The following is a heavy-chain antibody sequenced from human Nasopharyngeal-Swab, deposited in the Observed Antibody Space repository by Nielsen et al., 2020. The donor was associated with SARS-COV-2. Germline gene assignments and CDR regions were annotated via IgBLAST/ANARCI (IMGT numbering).Heavy chain of an antibody. Sequence: GESLKLSWASSGFTFSSYSMNWVRQAPGKGLEWVSSISSSSSYIYYADSVKGRFTISRDNAKNSLYLQMNSLRAEDTAVYYCARGRAMIVVVDPYGMDVWGQGTTVTVSS. V-gene: IGHV3-21*01. CDR2: ISSSSSYI. J-gene: IGHJ6*02. CDR1: GFTFSSYS. D-gene: IGHD3-22*01. CDR3: ARGRAMIVVVDPYGMDV.